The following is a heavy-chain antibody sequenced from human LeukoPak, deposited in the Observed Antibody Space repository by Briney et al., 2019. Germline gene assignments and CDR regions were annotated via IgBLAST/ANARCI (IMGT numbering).Heavy chain of an antibody. D-gene: IGHD3-16*01. CDR1: GFTVSSNY. V-gene: IGHV3-53*01. J-gene: IGHJ4*02. Sequence: PGGSLRLSCAASGFTVSSNYMSWVRQAPGKGLEWVSVIYSGGSTYYADSVKGRFTISRDNSKNTLYLQMNSLRAEDTAMYYCAKDPLGRYGGHLGGQGTLVIVSS. CDR3: AKDPLGRYGGHL. CDR2: IYSGGST.